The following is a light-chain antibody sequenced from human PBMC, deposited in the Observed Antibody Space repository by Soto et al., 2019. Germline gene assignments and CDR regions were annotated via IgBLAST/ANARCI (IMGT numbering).Light chain of an antibody. CDR1: SSDVGGYNY. V-gene: IGLV2-8*01. J-gene: IGLJ2*01. CDR2: EVS. Sequence: QSALTQPPSASGSPGQSVTISCTGTSSDVGGYNYVSWYQQHPGKAPKLIIYEVSQRPSGVPDRFSGSKSGYTASLTVSGLQPEDEAAYSCSSYGGSNNLVFGGGTKLTVL. CDR3: SSYGGSNNLV.